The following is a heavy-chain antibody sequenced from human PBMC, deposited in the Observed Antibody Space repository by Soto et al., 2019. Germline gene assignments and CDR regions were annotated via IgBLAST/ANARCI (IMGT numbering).Heavy chain of an antibody. CDR2: ISSSGSTI. Sequence: GGSLRLSCAASGFTFSSYEMNWVRQAPGKGLEWVSYISSSGSTIYYADSVKGRFTISRDNAKNSLYLQMNSLRAEDTAVYYCASLEYYYDSSGYYPLDYWGQGTLVTVSS. CDR1: GFTFSSYE. D-gene: IGHD3-22*01. V-gene: IGHV3-48*03. J-gene: IGHJ4*02. CDR3: ASLEYYYDSSGYYPLDY.